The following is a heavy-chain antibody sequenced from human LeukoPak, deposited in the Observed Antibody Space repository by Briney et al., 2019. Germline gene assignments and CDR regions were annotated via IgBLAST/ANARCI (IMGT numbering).Heavy chain of an antibody. CDR1: GFTFSSYA. Sequence: GGSLRLSCAASGFTFSSYAMSWVRQAPGKGLEWVGRIKSKTDGGTTDYTAPVKGRFTISRDDSKNTLYLQMNSLKTEDTAVYYCTTAPPLRFLEWLIPDAFDIWGQGTMVTVSS. CDR3: TTAPPLRFLEWLIPDAFDI. CDR2: IKSKTDGGTT. J-gene: IGHJ3*02. D-gene: IGHD3-3*01. V-gene: IGHV3-15*01.